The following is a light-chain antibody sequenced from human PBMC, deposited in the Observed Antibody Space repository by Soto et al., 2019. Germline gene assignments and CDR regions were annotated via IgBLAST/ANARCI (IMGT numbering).Light chain of an antibody. CDR3: SSYTSSSTYV. Sequence: QSALTQPASVSGSPGQSITISCTGTSSDVGGYNYVSWYQQHPGKAPKLMNYDVSNRPSGVSNRFSGSKSGNTASLTISGLQAEDEAAYYCSSYTSSSTYVFGTGTKVTVL. J-gene: IGLJ1*01. CDR2: DVS. V-gene: IGLV2-14*01. CDR1: SSDVGGYNY.